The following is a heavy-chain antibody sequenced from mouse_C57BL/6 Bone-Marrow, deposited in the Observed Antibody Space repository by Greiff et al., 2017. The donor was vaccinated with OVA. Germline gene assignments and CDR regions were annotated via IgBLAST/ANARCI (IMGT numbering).Heavy chain of an antibody. V-gene: IGHV2-9-1*01. CDR2: IWTGGGT. CDR3: ARIYYGNYGRYFDV. D-gene: IGHD2-1*01. CDR1: GFSLTSYA. Sequence: VMLVESGPGLVAPSQRLSITCTVSGFSLTSYAISWVRQPPGKGLEWLGVIWTGGGTNYNSALKSRLSISKDNSKSQVFLKMNSLQTDDTARYYCARIYYGNYGRYFDVWGTGTTVTVSS. J-gene: IGHJ1*03.